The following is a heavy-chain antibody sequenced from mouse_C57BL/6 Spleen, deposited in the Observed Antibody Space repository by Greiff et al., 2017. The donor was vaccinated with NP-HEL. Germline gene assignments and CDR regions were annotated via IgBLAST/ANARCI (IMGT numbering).Heavy chain of an antibody. V-gene: IGHV1-53*01. CDR2: INPSNGGT. J-gene: IGHJ1*03. CDR3: ARGAMDSNYVDWYFDV. Sequence: QVQLQQPGTELVKPGASVKLSCKASGYTFTSYWMHWVKQRPGQGLEWIGNINPSNGGTNYNEKFKSKATLTVDKSSSTAYMQLSSLPSEDSAVYYGARGAMDSNYVDWYFDVWGTGTTVTVSS. D-gene: IGHD2-5*01. CDR1: GYTFTSYW.